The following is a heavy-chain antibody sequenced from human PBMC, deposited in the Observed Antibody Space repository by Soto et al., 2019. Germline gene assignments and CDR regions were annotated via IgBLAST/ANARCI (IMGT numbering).Heavy chain of an antibody. V-gene: IGHV4-59*01. CDR3: ARTVTGYYMDV. Sequence: QVQLQESGPGLVKPSETLSLTCTVSGGSISSYYWSWIRQPPGRGLEWIGYIYYSGSTNYNPSLKSRVTISVDTSKNQFSLKLSSVTAADTAVYYCARTVTGYYMDVWGKGTTVTVSS. D-gene: IGHD4-17*01. CDR2: IYYSGST. CDR1: GGSISSYY. J-gene: IGHJ6*03.